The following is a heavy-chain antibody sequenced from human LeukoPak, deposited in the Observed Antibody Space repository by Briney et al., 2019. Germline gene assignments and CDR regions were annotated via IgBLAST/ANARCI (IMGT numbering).Heavy chain of an antibody. CDR1: GGTFSNHA. D-gene: IGHD6-13*01. J-gene: IGHJ6*02. CDR2: IIPIDDST. CDR3: ARHSGHSSWYYGLDV. V-gene: IGHV1-69*13. Sequence: ASVKVSCKASGGTFSNHAFSWVRQAPGQGLEWMGGIIPIDDSTNYVQKFQDRVMITADEATDIIYMELGSLKSEDTAEYYCARHSGHSSWYYGLDVWGQGTTVIVSS.